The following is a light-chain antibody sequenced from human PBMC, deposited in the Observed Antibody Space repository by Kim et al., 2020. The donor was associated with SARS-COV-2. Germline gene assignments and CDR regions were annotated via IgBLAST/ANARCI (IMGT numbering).Light chain of an antibody. Sequence: ELTQPPSASGTPGQRVTISCSGSSSNIGSNYVYWYQQLPGTAPKLLIYSNNQRPSGVPDRFSGSKSGTSASLAISGLRSEDEADYYCAAWDDSLSGHVVFGGGTQLTVL. J-gene: IGLJ2*01. CDR2: SNN. V-gene: IGLV1-47*02. CDR3: AAWDDSLSGHVV. CDR1: SSNIGSNY.